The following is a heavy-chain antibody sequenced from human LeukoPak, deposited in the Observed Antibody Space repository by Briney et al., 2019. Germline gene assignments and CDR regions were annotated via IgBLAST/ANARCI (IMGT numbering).Heavy chain of an antibody. CDR2: MNPNSGNT. CDR1: GYTFTSYG. Sequence: ASVKLSFKASGYTFTSYGINWVRQATGQGLGWMGWMNPNSGNTGYAQKFQGRVTLTRNTSISTGYMELRSLRSEDKAVYYCGRAYGGSYNAGGHWGQGTLVTVSS. J-gene: IGHJ4*02. V-gene: IGHV1-8*01. D-gene: IGHD1-26*01. CDR3: GRAYGGSYNAGGH.